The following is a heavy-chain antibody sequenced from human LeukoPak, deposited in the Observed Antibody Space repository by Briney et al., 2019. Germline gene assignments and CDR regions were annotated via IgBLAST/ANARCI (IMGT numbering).Heavy chain of an antibody. V-gene: IGHV4-59*01. CDR1: GGSISGYY. CDR2: IFYSGST. Sequence: SETLSLTCSVSGGSISGYYWSWIRQPPGKGLEWIGYIFYSGSTDYNPSLKSRVTISVDTSKNQFSLKLTSVTAADTAVYYCARSLTGNFDYWGQGTLVTVSS. CDR3: ARSLTGNFDY. J-gene: IGHJ4*02. D-gene: IGHD3-9*01.